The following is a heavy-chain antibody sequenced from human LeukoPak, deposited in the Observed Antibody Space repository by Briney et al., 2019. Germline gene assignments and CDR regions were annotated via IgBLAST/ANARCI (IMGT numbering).Heavy chain of an antibody. CDR3: AGYGDSNFDY. CDR1: GYPFAGYY. CDR2: INPNSGFT. J-gene: IGHJ4*02. V-gene: IGHV1-2*02. Sequence: GASVKVSCKASGYPFAGYYLHWVRQAPGQGLEWMGWINPNSGFTNYAQKFQGRVTMTRDTSISTAYMELSRLRSEDTAVYYCAGYGDSNFDYWGQGTLVTVSS. D-gene: IGHD4-17*01.